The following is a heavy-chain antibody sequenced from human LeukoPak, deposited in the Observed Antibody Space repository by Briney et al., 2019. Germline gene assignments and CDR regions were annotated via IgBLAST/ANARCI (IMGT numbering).Heavy chain of an antibody. CDR3: ARDGLLRFLEWSRGGFDP. J-gene: IGHJ5*02. Sequence: SETLSLTCTVSGGSISSYYWSWIRQPAGKGLEWIGRIYTSGSTNYNPSLKSRVTMSVDTSKSQFSLKLSSVTAADTAVYYCARDGLLRFLEWSRGGFDPWGQGTLVTVSS. V-gene: IGHV4-4*07. CDR2: IYTSGST. D-gene: IGHD3-3*01. CDR1: GGSISSYY.